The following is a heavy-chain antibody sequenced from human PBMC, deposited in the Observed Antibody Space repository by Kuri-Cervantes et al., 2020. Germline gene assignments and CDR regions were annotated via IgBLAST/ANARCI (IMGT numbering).Heavy chain of an antibody. Sequence: ETLSLTCAASGFTFSNYAMSWVRQAPGKGLEWVSAISGTGGGRTYYADSVKGRFTISRDNSKSTLYLQMNSLRAEDTAVYYCAKDHSWGSSPFDYWGQGTLVTVSS. CDR3: AKDHSWGSSPFDY. V-gene: IGHV3-23*01. CDR2: ISGTGGGRT. J-gene: IGHJ4*02. D-gene: IGHD3-16*01. CDR1: GFTFSNYA.